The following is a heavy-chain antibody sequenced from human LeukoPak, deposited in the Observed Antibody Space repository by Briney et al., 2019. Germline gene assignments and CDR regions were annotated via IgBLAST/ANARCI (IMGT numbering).Heavy chain of an antibody. CDR1: GFTFSDYY. V-gene: IGHV4-38-2*01. J-gene: IGHJ4*02. CDR2: IYYSGST. D-gene: IGHD3-9*01. CDR3: ASLLTYFDY. Sequence: GSLRLSCAASGFTFSDYYMSWIRQPPGKGLEWIASIYYSGSTYYSPSLKSRVTISVDTSKNQFSLKMSSVIAADTAVYYCASLLTYFDYWGQGTLVTVSS.